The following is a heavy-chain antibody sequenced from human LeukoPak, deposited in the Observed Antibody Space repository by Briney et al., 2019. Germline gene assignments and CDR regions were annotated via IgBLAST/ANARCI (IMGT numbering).Heavy chain of an antibody. Sequence: GGSLRLSCAASGFTFSSYAMSWVRQAPGKGLEWVSTISDIGGSTSYADSVKGRFTISRDNSKNTLYLQMSSLRAEDTAVYYCARADSYVVVVAATGYFDYWGQGTLVTVSS. CDR2: ISDIGGST. CDR3: ARADSYVVVVAATGYFDY. D-gene: IGHD2-15*01. J-gene: IGHJ4*02. CDR1: GFTFSSYA. V-gene: IGHV3-23*01.